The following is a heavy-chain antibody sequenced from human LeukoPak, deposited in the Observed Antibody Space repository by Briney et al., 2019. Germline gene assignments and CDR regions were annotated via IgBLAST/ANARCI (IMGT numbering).Heavy chain of an antibody. V-gene: IGHV3-48*03. D-gene: IGHD4-23*01. Sequence: GSLILSCAASGFTFSSYEMNWVRQAPGKGLEWVSYIISSGSTIYYADSVKGRFTISRDNAKSSLYLQMNSLRAEDTAVYYCARDVLTPNSYGMDVWGQGTTVTVSS. J-gene: IGHJ6*02. CDR2: IISSGSTI. CDR1: GFTFSSYE. CDR3: ARDVLTPNSYGMDV.